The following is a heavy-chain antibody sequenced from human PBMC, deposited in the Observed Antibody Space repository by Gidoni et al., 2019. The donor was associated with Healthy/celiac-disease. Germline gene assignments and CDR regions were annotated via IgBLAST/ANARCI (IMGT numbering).Heavy chain of an antibody. D-gene: IGHD4-17*01. J-gene: IGHJ3*02. CDR2: ISWNSGSI. CDR3: AKALWKAVTTGAFDI. CDR1: GFTFEDYA. V-gene: IGHV3-9*01. Sequence: EVQLVESGGGLVQPGRSLRLSCAASGFTFEDYAMHWVRTGPGKGLEWGSGISWNSGSIGYADSVKCRFTISRDNAKNSLYLQMNSLRAEDTALYYCAKALWKAVTTGAFDIWGQGTMVTVSS.